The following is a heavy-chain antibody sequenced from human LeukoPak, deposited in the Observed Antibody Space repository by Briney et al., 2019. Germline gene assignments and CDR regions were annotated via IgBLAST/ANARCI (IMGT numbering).Heavy chain of an antibody. Sequence: SETLSLTCAVYGGSFSGYYWSWIRQPPGKGLEWIGEINHSGSTNYNPSLKSRVTISVDTSKNQFSLKLSSVTAADTAVYYCASQVWLQEDYWGQGTLVTVSS. CDR2: INHSGST. CDR3: ASQVWLQEDY. CDR1: GGSFSGYY. D-gene: IGHD5-24*01. J-gene: IGHJ4*02. V-gene: IGHV4-34*01.